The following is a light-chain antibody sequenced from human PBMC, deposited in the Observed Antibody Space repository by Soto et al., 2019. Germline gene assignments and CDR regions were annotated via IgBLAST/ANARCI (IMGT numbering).Light chain of an antibody. V-gene: IGLV1-51*01. CDR1: SSNIGNNS. CDR3: ATWDSSLSAGV. Sequence: QSVLTQPPSVSAAPGQKVTISCSGSSSNIGNNSVFWYQQLPGTAPKLLIYDNDKRPSGIPDRFSGSKSGTSATLGITGLQTGDEADYYCATWDSSLSAGVFGGGTKLTVL. CDR2: DND. J-gene: IGLJ2*01.